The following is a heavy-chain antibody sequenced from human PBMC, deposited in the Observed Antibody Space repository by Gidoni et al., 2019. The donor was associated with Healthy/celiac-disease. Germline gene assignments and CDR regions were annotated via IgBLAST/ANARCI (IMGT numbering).Heavy chain of an antibody. CDR2: IKQDGSEK. J-gene: IGHJ2*01. CDR3: AKQTYYYDSSGSGLFYWYFDL. D-gene: IGHD3-22*01. Sequence: EVQLVESGGGLVQPGGSLRLSCAASGFTFSSYWMRWVRQAPGKGLGWVANIKQDGSEKYYVDSVKGRFTISRDNAKNSLYLQMNSLRAEDTAVYYCAKQTYYYDSSGSGLFYWYFDLWGRGTLVTVSS. CDR1: GFTFSSYW. V-gene: IGHV3-7*03.